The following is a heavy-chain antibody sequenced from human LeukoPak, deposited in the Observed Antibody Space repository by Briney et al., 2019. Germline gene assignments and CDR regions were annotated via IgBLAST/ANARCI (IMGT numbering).Heavy chain of an antibody. Sequence: GASVKVSCKASGYIFTGYYMHWVRQAPGQGLEWMGWINPNSGGTNYAQKFQGRVTMTRDTSISTAYMELSRLRSDDTAVYYCARSIGYYDSSGYHDYWGQGTLVTVSS. CDR1: GYIFTGYY. CDR3: ARSIGYYDSSGYHDY. V-gene: IGHV1-2*02. CDR2: INPNSGGT. J-gene: IGHJ4*02. D-gene: IGHD3-22*01.